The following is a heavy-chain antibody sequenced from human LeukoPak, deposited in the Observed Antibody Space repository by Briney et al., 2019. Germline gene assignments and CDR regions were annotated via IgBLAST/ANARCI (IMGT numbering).Heavy chain of an antibody. J-gene: IGHJ3*02. CDR3: AREYYYDSSGSDAFDI. D-gene: IGHD3-22*01. CDR1: GYTFTSYD. V-gene: IGHV1-8*01. CDR2: MNPNSGNT. Sequence: ASVKVSCKASGYTFTSYDINWVRQATGQGLEWMGWMNPNSGNTGYAQKFQGRVTMTRNTSISTAYMKLSSLRSEDTAVYYCAREYYYDSSGSDAFDIWGQGTMVTVSS.